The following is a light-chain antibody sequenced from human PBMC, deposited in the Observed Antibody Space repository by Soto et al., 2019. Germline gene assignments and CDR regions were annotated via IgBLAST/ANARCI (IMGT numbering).Light chain of an antibody. CDR1: QSVSSRY. CDR3: LQDYDYPRT. J-gene: IGKJ1*01. Sequence: EIVMTQSPATLSVSPGERATLSCRASQSVSSRYLAWYQQKSGQAPRLLIYATSSRATDIPDRFIGYGSGTDFTLTISGLEPEDFATYYCLQDYDYPRTFGQGTKVDIK. CDR2: ATS. V-gene: IGKV3D-20*02.